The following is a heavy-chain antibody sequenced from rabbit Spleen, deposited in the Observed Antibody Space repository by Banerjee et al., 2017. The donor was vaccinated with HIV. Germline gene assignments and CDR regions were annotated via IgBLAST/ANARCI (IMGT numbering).Heavy chain of an antibody. CDR1: GVSFSSNNY. Sequence: QSLEESGGDLVKPGASLTLTCTASGVSFSSNNYMCWVRQAPGKGLEWIACIDTGSSGFTYFASWAKGRFTISKTSSTTVTLQMTSLTAADTATYFCARDTGSSFSSYGMDLWAKGPSSPS. CDR2: IDTGSSGFT. CDR3: ARDTGSSFSSYGMDL. J-gene: IGHJ6*01. D-gene: IGHD8-1*01. V-gene: IGHV1S40*01.